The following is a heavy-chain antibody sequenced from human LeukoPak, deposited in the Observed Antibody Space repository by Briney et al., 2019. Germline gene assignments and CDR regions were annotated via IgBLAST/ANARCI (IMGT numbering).Heavy chain of an antibody. V-gene: IGHV3-21*01. CDR1: GFTFSSYS. CDR2: ISSSSSYI. J-gene: IGHJ5*02. Sequence: GGSLRLFCAASGFTFSSYSMNWVRQAPGKGLEWVSSISSSSSYIYYADSVKGRFTISRDNAKNSLYLQMNSLRAEDTAVYYCARDLIYNWFDPWGQGTLVTVSS. D-gene: IGHD3-3*02. CDR3: ARDLIYNWFDP.